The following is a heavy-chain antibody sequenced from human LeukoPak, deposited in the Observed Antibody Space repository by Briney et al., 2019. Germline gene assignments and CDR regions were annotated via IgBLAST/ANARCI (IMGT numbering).Heavy chain of an antibody. Sequence: GESLKISCKGSGYSFTSYWIGWVRQMPGKGLEWMGIVYPGDSDTRYSPSFQGQVTISADKSISTAYLQWSSLKASDTAMYYCARLNYYYDSSGYPNFDYWGQGTLVTVSS. CDR3: ARLNYYYDSSGYPNFDY. V-gene: IGHV5-51*01. CDR2: VYPGDSDT. CDR1: GYSFTSYW. D-gene: IGHD3-22*01. J-gene: IGHJ4*02.